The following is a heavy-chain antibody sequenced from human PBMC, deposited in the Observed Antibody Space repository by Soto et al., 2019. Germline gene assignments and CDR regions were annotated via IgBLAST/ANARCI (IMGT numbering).Heavy chain of an antibody. D-gene: IGHD5-12*01. CDR1: GDSFNDYY. CDR3: ARESGGATATLDYYYFYMDV. CDR2: INPNGGVT. J-gene: IGHJ6*03. V-gene: IGHV1-2*04. Sequence: QVQLVQSGAEVRKPGASVTVSCRSSGDSFNDYYIHWVQQAPGQGFEWMGWINPNGGVTKYAQKFQGWVSMTRDTSIWTVYMQLSRLRSDDTAVYYCARESGGATATLDYYYFYMDVWGTGTTVTISS.